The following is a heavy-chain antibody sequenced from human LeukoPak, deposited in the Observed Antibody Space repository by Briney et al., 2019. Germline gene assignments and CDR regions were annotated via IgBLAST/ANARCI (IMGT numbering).Heavy chain of an antibody. Sequence: ASVKVSCKASGYTFTSYGISWVRQAPGPGLEWMGWISAYNGNTNYAQKLQGRVTMTTDTSTSTAYMELRSLRSDDTAVYYCARRQLEPHWFDPWGQGTLVTVSS. J-gene: IGHJ5*02. V-gene: IGHV1-18*01. CDR1: GYTFTSYG. D-gene: IGHD1-1*01. CDR3: ARRQLEPHWFDP. CDR2: ISAYNGNT.